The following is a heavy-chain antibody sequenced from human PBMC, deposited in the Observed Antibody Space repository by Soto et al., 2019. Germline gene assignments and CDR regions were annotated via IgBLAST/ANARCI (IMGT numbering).Heavy chain of an antibody. CDR1: GFTFSSCV. D-gene: IGHD6-13*01. J-gene: IGHJ4*02. CDR2: ITDSGTGT. V-gene: IGHV3-23*01. CDR3: AKGLINGRWYAED. Sequence: EVHLLESGGGLVHPGESLRLSCGASGFTFSSCVMTWVRQAPGQVLEWVSCITDSGTGTYYADSVKGRFTISRDNSKNTMYLQMKNLRAEDTGVYYCAKGLINGRWYAEDWGQGTLVTVSS.